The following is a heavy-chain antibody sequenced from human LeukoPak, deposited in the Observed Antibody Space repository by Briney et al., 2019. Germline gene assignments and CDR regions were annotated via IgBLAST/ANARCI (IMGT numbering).Heavy chain of an antibody. V-gene: IGHV1-2*02. CDR3: ASGAQSIAAAVTRGDYFDY. Sequence: ASVTVSCKASGYTFTGYYMHWVRQAPGQGLEWMGWINPNSGGTNYAQKFQGRVTMTRDTSISTAYMELSRLRSDDTAVYYCASGAQSIAAAVTRGDYFDYWGQGTLVTVSS. CDR2: INPNSGGT. CDR1: GYTFTGYY. D-gene: IGHD6-13*01. J-gene: IGHJ4*02.